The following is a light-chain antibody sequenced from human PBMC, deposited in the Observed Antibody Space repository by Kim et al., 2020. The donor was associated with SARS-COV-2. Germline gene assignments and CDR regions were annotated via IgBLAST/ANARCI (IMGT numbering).Light chain of an antibody. Sequence: QGVTISCTGTSSNIGAGYDVHWYQQLPGTAPKLLIYGNTHRTSGVPDRFSGSKSGTSASLAIIGLQAEDETDYYCQSYDSSLSAWVFGGGTQLTVL. CDR2: GNT. V-gene: IGLV1-40*01. J-gene: IGLJ2*01. CDR1: SSNIGAGYD. CDR3: QSYDSSLSAWV.